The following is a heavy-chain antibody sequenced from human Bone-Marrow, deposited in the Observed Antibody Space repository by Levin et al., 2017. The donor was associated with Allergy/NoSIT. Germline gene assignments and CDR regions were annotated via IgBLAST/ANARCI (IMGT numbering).Heavy chain of an antibody. J-gene: IGHJ4*02. CDR2: ISYDGSSE. V-gene: IGHV3-30-3*02. CDR3: AKEVGGYSFGFVYYFDD. CDR1: GFTFSTYA. D-gene: IGHD5-18*01. Sequence: GGSLRLSCTTSGFTFSTYAMHWVRQAPGKGLEWVAVISYDGSSEYYADSVKGRFTISRDNSNNTLYLQMNSLRADDTALYYCAKEVGGYSFGFVYYFDDWGQGTLVTVSS.